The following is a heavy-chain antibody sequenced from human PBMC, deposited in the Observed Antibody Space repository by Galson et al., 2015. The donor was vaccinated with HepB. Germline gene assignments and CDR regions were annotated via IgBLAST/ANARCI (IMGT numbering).Heavy chain of an antibody. Sequence: SETLSLTCAVYGASFSGYYWSWIRQSPGKGLEWIGEINHGGRTNYNPSLKSRVTISQDMSKNQFSLRLSSVTAADTAIYFCARGLRGVVIVSPFFYLDYWGQETLVTVSS. CDR2: INHGGRT. D-gene: IGHD3-10*01. CDR3: ARGLRGVVIVSPFFYLDY. CDR1: GASFSGYY. J-gene: IGHJ4*02. V-gene: IGHV4-34*01.